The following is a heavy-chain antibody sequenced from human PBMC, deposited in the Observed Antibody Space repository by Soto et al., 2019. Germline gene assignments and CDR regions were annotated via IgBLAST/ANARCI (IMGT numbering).Heavy chain of an antibody. J-gene: IGHJ3*02. V-gene: IGHV4-30-4*01. Sequence: SETLSLTCTVSGGSISSGDYYWSWIRQPPGKGLGWIGYIYYSGSTYYNPSLKSRVTISVDTSKNQFSLKLSSVTAADTAVYYCARDGSGTPPLNTAFDIWGQGTMVTVSS. CDR3: ARDGSGTPPLNTAFDI. CDR2: IYYSGST. CDR1: GGSISSGDYY. D-gene: IGHD3-10*01.